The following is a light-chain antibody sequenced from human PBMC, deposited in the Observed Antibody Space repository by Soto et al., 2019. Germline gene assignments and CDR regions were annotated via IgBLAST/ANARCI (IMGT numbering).Light chain of an antibody. CDR2: EVS. Sequence: QSALTQPASVSGSPGQSITISCTGTSSDVGAYNYVSWYQQHPGKAPKVMIYEVSKRPSGVSNRFSGSKSGNTASLTISGLQAEDEADYYCSSYTSSSTRVFGTGTKLTVL. CDR3: SSYTSSSTRV. V-gene: IGLV2-14*01. CDR1: SSDVGAYNY. J-gene: IGLJ1*01.